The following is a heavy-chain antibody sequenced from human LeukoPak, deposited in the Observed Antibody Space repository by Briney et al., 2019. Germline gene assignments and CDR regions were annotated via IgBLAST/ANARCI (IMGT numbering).Heavy chain of an antibody. V-gene: IGHV3-21*01. D-gene: IGHD5-12*01. Sequence: GGSLRLSCAASGFAFSTYSMNWVRQAPGKGLEWVSSVSRSSRFIFYADSVQGRFTISRDDARDSLFLQMNSLRAEDTAVYYCARVSDAFDYFFDSWGQGTLVTVSS. CDR1: GFAFSTYS. CDR2: VSRSSRFI. J-gene: IGHJ4*02. CDR3: ARVSDAFDYFFDS.